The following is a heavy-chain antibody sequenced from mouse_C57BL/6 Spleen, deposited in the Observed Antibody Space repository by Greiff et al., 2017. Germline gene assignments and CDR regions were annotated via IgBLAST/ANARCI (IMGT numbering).Heavy chain of an antibody. CDR1: GYTFTSYW. Sequence: VQLQQPGTELVKPGASVKLSCKASGYTFTSYWMQWVKQRPGQGLEWIGEIDPSDSYTNYNQKFKGKATLTVDTSSSTAYMQLSSLTSEDSAVYYCARKDYWGYYAMDYWGQGTSVTVSS. D-gene: IGHD2-13*01. J-gene: IGHJ4*01. V-gene: IGHV1-50*01. CDR2: IDPSDSYT. CDR3: ARKDYWGYYAMDY.